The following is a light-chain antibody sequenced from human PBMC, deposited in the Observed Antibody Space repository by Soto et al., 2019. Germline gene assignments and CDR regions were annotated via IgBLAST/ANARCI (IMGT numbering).Light chain of an antibody. CDR1: QSISSY. CDR3: QQSYTNLGT. CDR2: AAS. Sequence: IQLTQSPSSLSASVGDRVTITCRASQSISSYLNWYQQKPGKAPKLLIYAASSLQSGVPSRFSGSGSGTDFTLTISSLQPEDFATYYCQQSYTNLGTFGQGTKVDIK. V-gene: IGKV1-39*01. J-gene: IGKJ1*01.